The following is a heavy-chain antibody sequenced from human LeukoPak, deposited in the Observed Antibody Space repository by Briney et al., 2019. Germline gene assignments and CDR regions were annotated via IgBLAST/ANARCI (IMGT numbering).Heavy chain of an antibody. CDR3: ARLVRFSSEYFDC. Sequence: PGGSLRLSCAASGFTFSSYSMNWVRQAPGKGLEWIGYIYYSGSTNYNPSLKSRVTISVDTSKNQFSLKLSSVTAADTAVYYCARLVRFSSEYFDCWRQGTLVTVSS. J-gene: IGHJ4*02. V-gene: IGHV4-59*01. D-gene: IGHD6-6*01. CDR2: IYYSGST. CDR1: GFTFSSYS.